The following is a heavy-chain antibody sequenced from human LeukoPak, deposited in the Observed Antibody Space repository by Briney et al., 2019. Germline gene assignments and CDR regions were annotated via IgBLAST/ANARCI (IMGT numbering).Heavy chain of an antibody. J-gene: IGHJ4*02. V-gene: IGHV4-38-2*01. CDR1: GYSISSGYY. CDR2: IYHSGST. CDR3: ARGRGPAACGY. Sequence: SETLSLTCAVSGYSISSGYYWGWIRQPPGKGLEWIGSIYHSGSTYYNPSLKSRVTISVDTSKNQFSLKLSSVTAADTAVYYCARGRGPAACGYWGQGTVVTVSS. D-gene: IGHD2-2*01.